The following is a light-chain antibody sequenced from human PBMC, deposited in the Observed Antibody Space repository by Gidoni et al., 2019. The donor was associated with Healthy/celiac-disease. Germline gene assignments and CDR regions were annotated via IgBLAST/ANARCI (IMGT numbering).Light chain of an antibody. J-gene: IGKJ1*01. V-gene: IGKV3-11*01. CDR3: QQRSNWPRT. CDR2: DAS. CDR1: QSVSSY. Sequence: EIVLTQSPATLSLSPGERATLSCRASQSVSSYLAWYQQKPGQAPRLLIYDASNRATGIPARFSGSGSGTDFTLTISSLGPEDFAVYYCQQRSNWPRTFGQXTKVEIK.